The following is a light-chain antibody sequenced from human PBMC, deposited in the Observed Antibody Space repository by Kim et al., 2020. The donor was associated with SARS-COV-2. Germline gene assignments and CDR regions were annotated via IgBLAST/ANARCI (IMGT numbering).Light chain of an antibody. Sequence: VLTQPPSVSGAPGQRVTIFCTGGSSNIGAGYDVHWYQQLPGKAPRLLIFGNNNRPSGIPDRFSASKSATSASLAITGLQAEDEADYYCQSYESTLSGSRVFGGGTKVTVL. J-gene: IGLJ3*02. CDR3: QSYESTLSGSRV. CDR2: GNN. V-gene: IGLV1-40*01. CDR1: SSNIGAGYD.